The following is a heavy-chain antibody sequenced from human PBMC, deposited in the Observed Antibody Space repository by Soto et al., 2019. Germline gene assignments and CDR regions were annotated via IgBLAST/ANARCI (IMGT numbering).Heavy chain of an antibody. CDR3: AVVLLWFGELLDQNYYGMDV. CDR1: GYSFTSYW. D-gene: IGHD3-10*01. J-gene: IGHJ6*02. Sequence: GESLKISCKGSGYSFTSYWIGWVRQMPGKGLEWMGIIYPGDSDTRYSPSFQGQVTISADKSISTAYLQWSSLKASDTAMYYCAVVLLWFGELLDQNYYGMDVWGQGTTVTVSS. CDR2: IYPGDSDT. V-gene: IGHV5-51*01.